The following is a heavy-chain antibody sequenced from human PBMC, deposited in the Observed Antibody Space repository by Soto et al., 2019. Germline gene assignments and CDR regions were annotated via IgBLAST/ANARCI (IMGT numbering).Heavy chain of an antibody. V-gene: IGHV1-18*01. J-gene: IGHJ6*02. CDR2: ISAYNGNT. CDR3: ARVEPYSSGWYYYYGMDV. Sequence: GASVKVSCKASGYTFTRYGISWVRQAPGQGLEWMGWISAYNGNTNYAQKLQGRVTMTTDTSTSTAYMELRSLRSDDTAVYYCARVEPYSSGWYYYYGMDVWGQGTTVTVSS. CDR1: GYTFTRYG. D-gene: IGHD6-19*01.